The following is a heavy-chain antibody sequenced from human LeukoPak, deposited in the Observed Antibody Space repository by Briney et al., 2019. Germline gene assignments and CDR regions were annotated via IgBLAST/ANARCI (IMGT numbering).Heavy chain of an antibody. CDR3: TTDPITYYYDSSGYYWDY. Sequence: PGGSLRLSCAASGFTFSSYAMSWVRQAPGKGLEWVSAISGSGGSTYYADSVKGRFTISRDNSKNTLYLQMNSLKAEDTAVYYCTTDPITYYYDSSGYYWDYWGQGTLVTVSS. CDR2: ISGSGGST. CDR1: GFTFSSYA. D-gene: IGHD3-22*01. J-gene: IGHJ4*02. V-gene: IGHV3-23*01.